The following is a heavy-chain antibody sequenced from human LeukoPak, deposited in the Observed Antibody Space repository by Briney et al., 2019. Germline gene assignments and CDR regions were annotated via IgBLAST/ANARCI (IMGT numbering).Heavy chain of an antibody. Sequence: PGPTLVKPTQTLTLTCTFSGFSLSTSGVGVGWIRQPPGKALEWLALIYWDDDKRYSPSLKSRLTITKDTSKNQVVLTMTNMDPVDTATYYCAHRRYGGNPDWFDPWGQGTLVTVSS. CDR3: AHRRYGGNPDWFDP. D-gene: IGHD4-23*01. CDR1: GFSLSTSGVG. CDR2: IYWDDDK. J-gene: IGHJ5*02. V-gene: IGHV2-5*02.